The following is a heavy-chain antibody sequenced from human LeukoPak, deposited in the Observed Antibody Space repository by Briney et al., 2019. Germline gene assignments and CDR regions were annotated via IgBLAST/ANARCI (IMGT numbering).Heavy chain of an antibody. CDR2: IYHSGST. CDR1: GGSISSGGYY. D-gene: IGHD3-3*01. Sequence: SETLSLTCTISGGSISSGGYYWSWIRQPPGKGLEWIGYIYHSGSTYYNPSLKSRVTISVDRSKNQFSLKLSSVTAADTAVYYCARGKNDDFWSGYYPFDYWGQGTLVTVSS. J-gene: IGHJ4*02. CDR3: ARGKNDDFWSGYYPFDY. V-gene: IGHV4-30-2*01.